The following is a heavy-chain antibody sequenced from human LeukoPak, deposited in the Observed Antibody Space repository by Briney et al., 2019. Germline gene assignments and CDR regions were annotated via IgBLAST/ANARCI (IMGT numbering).Heavy chain of an antibody. CDR3: ARGEPDSYGGPVEDY. V-gene: IGHV4-59*01. CDR2: IYYSGST. CDR1: GGSLSSYY. Sequence: SETLSLTCTVSGGSLSSYYWSWIRQPPGKGLEWIGYIYYSGSTNYNPSLKSRVTIPVDTSKNQFTLKLSSVTAADTAVYYCARGEPDSYGGPVEDYWGQGTLVTVSS. D-gene: IGHD5-18*01. J-gene: IGHJ4*02.